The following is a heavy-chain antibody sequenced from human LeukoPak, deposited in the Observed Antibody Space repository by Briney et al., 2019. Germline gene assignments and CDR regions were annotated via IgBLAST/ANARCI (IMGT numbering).Heavy chain of an antibody. CDR1: GFAFDDYA. Sequence: GGSLRLSCAASGFAFDDYAMHWVRQAPGKGLEWVSSISWNSGRMDYADSVKGRFTISRDNAKNSLYLQMNSLRVEDMALYYCAKDVNYSPSGTFDYWGQGTLVTVSS. CDR2: ISWNSGRM. D-gene: IGHD3-10*01. J-gene: IGHJ4*02. CDR3: AKDVNYSPSGTFDY. V-gene: IGHV3-9*03.